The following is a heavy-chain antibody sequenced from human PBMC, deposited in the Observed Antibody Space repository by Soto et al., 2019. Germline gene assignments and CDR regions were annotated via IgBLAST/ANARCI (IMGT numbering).Heavy chain of an antibody. D-gene: IGHD3-22*01. Sequence: ASVKVSCKASGYTFTSYGISWGRQAPGQGLEGMGWISAYNGNTNYAQKLQGRVTMTTDTSTSTAYMELRSRRSDDTAVYYCSRDTETTMIVVVPQSDAFDIWGQGTMVTVSS. J-gene: IGHJ3*02. CDR1: GYTFTSYG. V-gene: IGHV1-18*04. CDR3: SRDTETTMIVVVPQSDAFDI. CDR2: ISAYNGNT.